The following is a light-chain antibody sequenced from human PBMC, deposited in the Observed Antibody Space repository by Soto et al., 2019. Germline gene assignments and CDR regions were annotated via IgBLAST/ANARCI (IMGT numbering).Light chain of an antibody. CDR2: GNS. CDR1: SSDIGAGYD. CDR3: QSYDSSLRGSV. Sequence: QSALTQPPSVSGAPGQRVTISCTGSSSDIGAGYDVHWYQQLPGTAPKLLIYGNSDRPSGVPDRFSGSRSGTSASLAITGLQADDEADYYCQSYDSSLRGSVFGTGTKLTVL. V-gene: IGLV1-40*01. J-gene: IGLJ1*01.